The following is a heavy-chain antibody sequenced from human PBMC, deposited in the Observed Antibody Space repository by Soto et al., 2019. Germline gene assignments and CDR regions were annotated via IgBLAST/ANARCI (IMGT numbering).Heavy chain of an antibody. CDR1: GVSISSSNW. Sequence: ETLSLTCPVSGVSISSSNWWSWVRQPPGKGLEWIGEIYHSGSTNYNPSLKSRVTISVDKSKNQFSLKLSSVTAADTDVYYCASADYYGSGSRFDPWGQGTLVTVSS. V-gene: IGHV4-4*02. D-gene: IGHD3-10*01. J-gene: IGHJ5*02. CDR2: IYHSGST. CDR3: ASADYYGSGSRFDP.